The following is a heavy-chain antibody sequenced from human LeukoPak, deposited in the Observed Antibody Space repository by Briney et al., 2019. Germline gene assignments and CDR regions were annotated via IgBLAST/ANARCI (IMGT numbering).Heavy chain of an antibody. D-gene: IGHD6-13*01. CDR1: GGSTSSSSYY. CDR3: ARDVLGSSWYRVYFDY. J-gene: IGHJ4*03. V-gene: IGHV4-39*07. CDR2: IYYSGST. Sequence: PSETLSLTCTVSGGSTSSSSYYWGWIRQPPGKGLEYIGSIYYSGSTYYNPSLKSRVTISVETSKNQFSLKLSSVTAADTAVYYCARDVLGSSWYRVYFDYWGQGTTVTVSS.